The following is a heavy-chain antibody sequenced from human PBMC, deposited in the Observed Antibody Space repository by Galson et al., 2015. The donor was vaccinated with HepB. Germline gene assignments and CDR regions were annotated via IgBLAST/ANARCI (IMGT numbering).Heavy chain of an antibody. J-gene: IGHJ4*02. Sequence: CAISGDSVSSNSATRNWIRQSPSRGLEWLGRTYYRSQWFTDYGVSVRSRVTIDPDTYMNQFSLKLNSVTPEDTAVYYCARVRVYYNILTGYKNDYCLDYWAQ. CDR2: TYYRSQWFT. V-gene: IGHV6-1*01. D-gene: IGHD3-9*01. CDR3: ARVRVYYNILTGYKNDYCLDY. CDR1: GDSVSSNSAT.